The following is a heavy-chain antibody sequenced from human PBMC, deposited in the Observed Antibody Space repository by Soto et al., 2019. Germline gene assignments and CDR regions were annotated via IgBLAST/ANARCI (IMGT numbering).Heavy chain of an antibody. CDR2: IWYDGSNK. CDR3: ARDLHSDILTGSYHAFDF. Sequence: GGSLRLSCAASGFTFNNYVMHWVRQAPGKGLEWVAVIWYDGSNKYYTDSLKGRFTISRDNSKNTLYLQMNSLRAEDMAIYYCARDLHSDILTGSYHAFDFWGQGTMVTVSS. CDR1: GFTFNNYV. J-gene: IGHJ3*01. D-gene: IGHD3-9*01. V-gene: IGHV3-33*01.